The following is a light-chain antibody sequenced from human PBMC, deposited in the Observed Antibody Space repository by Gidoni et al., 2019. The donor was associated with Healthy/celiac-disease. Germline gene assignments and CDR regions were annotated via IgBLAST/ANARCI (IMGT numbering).Light chain of an antibody. CDR3: QQRSNWPPNLT. CDR2: DAS. CDR1: QSVSSY. J-gene: IGKJ4*01. V-gene: IGKV3-11*01. Sequence: EIVLTQSPATLSLSPGERATLSCRDSQSVSSYLAWYQQKPGQAPRLLIYDASNRATGIPARFSGSGSVTDFTLTISSLEPEDFAVYYCQQRSNWPPNLTFGGGTKVGIK.